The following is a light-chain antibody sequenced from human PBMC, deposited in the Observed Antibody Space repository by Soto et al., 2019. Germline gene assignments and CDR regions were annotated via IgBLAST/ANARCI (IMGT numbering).Light chain of an antibody. Sequence: VVTQSPSASASLGASVKLTCTLSSGHSTYAIAWHQQRPEKGPRYLMKVNRDGSHTKGDGIPDRFSGSSSGAERYLTISSLQSEDEADYYCQTWGTGIRVFGGGTKLTVL. J-gene: IGLJ3*02. CDR3: QTWGTGIRV. V-gene: IGLV4-69*01. CDR1: SGHSTYA. CDR2: VNRDGSH.